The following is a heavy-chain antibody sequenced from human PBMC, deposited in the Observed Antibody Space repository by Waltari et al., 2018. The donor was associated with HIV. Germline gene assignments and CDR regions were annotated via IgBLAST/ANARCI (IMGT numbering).Heavy chain of an antibody. Sequence: EVQLVESGGGLVQPGRSLRLSCTTSGFTFVAYALTWVRQAPGKGVGWVGFIRSQLYGGKTDYAAPVKGRFTITRDDAKRVAYLQMNSLKTEDTAVYFCAREICSATSCFLLDYWGQGTLLTVSS. CDR2: IRSQLYGGKT. D-gene: IGHD2-2*01. CDR1: GFTFVAYA. J-gene: IGHJ4*02. V-gene: IGHV3-49*04. CDR3: AREICSATSCFLLDY.